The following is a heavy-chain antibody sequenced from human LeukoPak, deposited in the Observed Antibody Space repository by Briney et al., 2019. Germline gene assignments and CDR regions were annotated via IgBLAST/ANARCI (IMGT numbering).Heavy chain of an antibody. D-gene: IGHD3-3*01. CDR1: GYSFTSYW. V-gene: IGHV5-51*01. CDR2: IYPGDSDT. CDR3: ARRYYDFWSGYYAYDY. J-gene: IGHJ4*02. Sequence: PGESLKISCKGSGYSFTSYWIGWVRQMPGKGLEWMGIIYPGDSDTRYSPSSQGQVTISADKSISTAYLQWSSLKASDTAMYYCARRYYDFWSGYYAYDYWGQGTLVTVSS.